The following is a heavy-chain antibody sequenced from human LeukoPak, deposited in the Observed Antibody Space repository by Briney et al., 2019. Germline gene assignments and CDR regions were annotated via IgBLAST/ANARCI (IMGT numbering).Heavy chain of an antibody. Sequence: PGGSLRLSCAASGFSFSRYSMNWVRQAPGKGLEWVAFIRYDGSNKYYADSVKGRFTISRDNSKNTLYLQMNSLRAEDTAVYYCAKPLNSDFWSGYSPFDYWGQGTLVTVSS. J-gene: IGHJ4*02. D-gene: IGHD3-3*01. V-gene: IGHV3-30*02. CDR1: GFSFSRYS. CDR3: AKPLNSDFWSGYSPFDY. CDR2: IRYDGSNK.